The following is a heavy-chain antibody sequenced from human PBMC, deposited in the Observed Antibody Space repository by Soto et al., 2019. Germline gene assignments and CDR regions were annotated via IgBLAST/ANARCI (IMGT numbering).Heavy chain of an antibody. CDR2: IYYSGST. J-gene: IGHJ4*02. CDR1: GGSISSGGYY. V-gene: IGHV4-31*03. CDR3: ARVVTMVRGVIHTPYFDY. Sequence: QVQLQESGPGLVKPSQTLSLTCTVSGGSISSGGYYWSWIRQHPGKGLEWIGYIYYSGSTYYNPSLKSRVTISVDTSKNQFSLRLSSVTAADTAVYYCARVVTMVRGVIHTPYFDYWGQGTLVTVSS. D-gene: IGHD3-10*01.